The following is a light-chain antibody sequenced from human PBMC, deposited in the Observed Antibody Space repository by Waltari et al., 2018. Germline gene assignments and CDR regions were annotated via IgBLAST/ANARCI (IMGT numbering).Light chain of an antibody. V-gene: IGKV3-15*01. CDR1: QSVSSN. CDR3: QQYNNWPPT. Sequence: EIVMTQSTATLSVSSGERATLSCRASQSVSSNLAWYQQKPGQAPRLLIYGASTRATGIPARFSGSGSGTEFTLTISSLQSEDFAVYYCQQYNNWPPTFGQGTKVEIK. CDR2: GAS. J-gene: IGKJ1*01.